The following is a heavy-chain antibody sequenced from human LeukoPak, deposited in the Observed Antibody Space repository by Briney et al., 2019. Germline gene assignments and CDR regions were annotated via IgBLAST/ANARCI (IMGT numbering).Heavy chain of an antibody. CDR2: ITSSSSII. J-gene: IGHJ6*03. Sequence: GVSLRLSCAASGFTFSSYSVNWVRQAAGKGLEWVSYITSSSSIIYYAESVKGRFTISRDNAKNSMYLQMNSLRAEDTAVYYCARDKRLSPYYYMDVWGKGTTVTVSS. CDR3: ARDKRLSPYYYMDV. CDR1: GFTFSSYS. V-gene: IGHV3-48*01. D-gene: IGHD3-16*02.